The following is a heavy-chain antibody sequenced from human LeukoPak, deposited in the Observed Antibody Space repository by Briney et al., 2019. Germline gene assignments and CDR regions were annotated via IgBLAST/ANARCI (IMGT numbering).Heavy chain of an antibody. V-gene: IGHV3-30*04. D-gene: IGHD3-10*01. J-gene: IGHJ4*02. CDR1: GFTFSSYA. CDR3: ARGGEYYYGSGTYGAFDY. Sequence: GGSLRLSCAASGFTFSSYAMHWVRQAPGKGLEWVALISYDGSNKYYADSMKGRFTISRDNSKNTLYLQMNSLRAEDTAVYYCARGGEYYYGSGTYGAFDYWGQGTLVTVSS. CDR2: ISYDGSNK.